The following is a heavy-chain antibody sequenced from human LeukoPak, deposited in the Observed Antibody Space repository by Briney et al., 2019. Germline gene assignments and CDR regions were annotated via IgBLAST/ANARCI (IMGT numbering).Heavy chain of an antibody. CDR3: ASHSSGWYVTDY. J-gene: IGHJ4*02. D-gene: IGHD6-19*01. CDR2: IYYSGST. CDR1: GVSISSSSYY. Sequence: PSETLSLTCTVSGVSISSSSYYWGWIRQPPGKGLEWIGSIYYSGSTYYNPSLKSRVTISVDTSKNQFSLKLSSVTAADTAVYYCASHSSGWYVTDYWGQGTLVTVSS. V-gene: IGHV4-39*01.